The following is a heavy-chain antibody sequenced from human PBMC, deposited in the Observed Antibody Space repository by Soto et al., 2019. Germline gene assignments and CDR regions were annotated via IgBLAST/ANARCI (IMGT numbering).Heavy chain of an antibody. CDR3: ARDALEYRSSPNWFDP. J-gene: IGHJ5*02. V-gene: IGHV6-1*01. CDR2: TYYRSRWYT. D-gene: IGHD4-4*01. CDR1: GDSVSSNSAA. Sequence: PSQTLSLTCAISGDSVSSNSAAWNWIRQSPSRGFEWLGRTYYRSRWYTEYASSVKSRITINPDTSKNQFSLQPNSVTPEDTAVYFCARDALEYRSSPNWFDPWGQGTQVTVSS.